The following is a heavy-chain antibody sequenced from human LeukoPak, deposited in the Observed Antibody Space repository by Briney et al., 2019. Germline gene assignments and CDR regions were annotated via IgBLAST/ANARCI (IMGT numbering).Heavy chain of an antibody. Sequence: PSETLSLTCTVSGGSISSYYWSWIRQPAGKGLEWIGRIYTSGSTNYNPSLKSRVTMSVDTSKNQFSLKPSSVTAADTAVYYCARGRGAGLLWFGELSHWGQGTLVTVSS. D-gene: IGHD3-10*01. V-gene: IGHV4-4*07. CDR2: IYTSGST. J-gene: IGHJ4*02. CDR1: GGSISSYY. CDR3: ARGRGAGLLWFGELSH.